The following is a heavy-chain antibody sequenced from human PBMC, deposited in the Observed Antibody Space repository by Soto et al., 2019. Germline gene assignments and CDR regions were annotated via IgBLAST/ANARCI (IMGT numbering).Heavy chain of an antibody. CDR2: ISVGGVT. J-gene: IGHJ2*01. Sequence: VQLLESGGGLVEPGGSLRLSCAASGFTLTPYALSWVRLAPGRGLEWVSGISVGGVTYYPDSVKGRFTISRDNSKNTLYLQMNSLSAEDTAIYYCEKTARGDGHGDWYFDLWGRGTLVTVSS. V-gene: IGHV3-23*01. CDR3: EKTARGDGHGDWYFDL. CDR1: GFTLTPYA. D-gene: IGHD3-16*01.